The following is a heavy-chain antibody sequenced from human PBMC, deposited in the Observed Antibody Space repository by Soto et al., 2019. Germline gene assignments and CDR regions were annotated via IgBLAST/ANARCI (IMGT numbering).Heavy chain of an antibody. D-gene: IGHD6-6*01. CDR1: GYTFTSYG. Sequence: ASVKVSCKASGYTFTSYGYAWVRQAPGQGLEWMGWISAGNGNTKYSQKFQGRVTMTTDTSATTAYMELSSLRSEDTAVYYCARDLGIAARPGDNWFDPWGQGTLVTVSS. CDR3: ARDLGIAARPGDNWFDP. J-gene: IGHJ5*02. CDR2: ISAGNGNT. V-gene: IGHV1-18*01.